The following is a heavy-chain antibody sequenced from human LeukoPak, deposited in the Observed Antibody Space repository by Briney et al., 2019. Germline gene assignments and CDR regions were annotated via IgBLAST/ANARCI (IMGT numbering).Heavy chain of an antibody. CDR2: TYYRSKWYN. J-gene: IGHJ3*02. D-gene: IGHD2/OR15-2a*01. CDR1: GDSVSSNSSA. CDR3: ARKNDFEI. Sequence: SQTLSLTFAISGDSVSSNSSAWNWIRQSPSRGLEWLGRTYYRSKWYNDYAVSVKSRITINPDTSKNQFSLRLTSVTAADTAVYYCARKNDFEIWGQGTLVTVSS. V-gene: IGHV6-1*01.